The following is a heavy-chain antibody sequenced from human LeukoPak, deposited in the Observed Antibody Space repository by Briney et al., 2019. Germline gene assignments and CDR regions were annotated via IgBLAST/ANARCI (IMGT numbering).Heavy chain of an antibody. CDR1: GFTFSSYG. CDR2: ISYDGSNK. D-gene: IGHD2-15*01. J-gene: IGHJ6*02. Sequence: GGSLRLSCAASGFTFSSYGMHWVRQAPGKGLEWVAVISYDGSNKYYADSVKGRSTISRDNSKNTLYLQMNSLRAEDTAVYYCAKVGLEVVAATPGMDVWGQGTTVTVSS. V-gene: IGHV3-30*18. CDR3: AKVGLEVVAATPGMDV.